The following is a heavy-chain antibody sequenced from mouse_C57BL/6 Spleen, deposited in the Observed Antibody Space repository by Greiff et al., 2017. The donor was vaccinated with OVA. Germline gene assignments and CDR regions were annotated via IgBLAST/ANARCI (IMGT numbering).Heavy chain of an antibody. D-gene: IGHD2-4*01. Sequence: QVQLKESGPGLVAPSQSLSITCTVSGFSLTSYGVHWVRQPPGKGLEWLVVIWSDGSTTYNSALKSRLSISKDNSKSQVFLKMNSLQTDDTAMDDGARQDYDEGIYAMDYWGQGTSVTVSS. CDR1: GFSLTSYG. J-gene: IGHJ4*01. V-gene: IGHV2-6-1*01. CDR2: IWSDGST. CDR3: ARQDYDEGIYAMDY.